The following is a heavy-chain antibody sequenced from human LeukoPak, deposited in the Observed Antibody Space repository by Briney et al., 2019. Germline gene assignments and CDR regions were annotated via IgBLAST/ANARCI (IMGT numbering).Heavy chain of an antibody. CDR1: GFSFSDHY. CDR3: ARDPGGYCSSTSCYGFDY. J-gene: IGHJ4*03. Sequence: PGGSLRLSCAASGFSFSDHYMSWIRQAPGKGLEWVSYISSSRSFTNYADSVKGRFTISRDTAKNSLYLQMNSLRAEDTAVYYCARDPGGYCSSTSCYGFDYWGQGTTVTVSS. V-gene: IGHV3-11*06. CDR2: ISSSRSFT. D-gene: IGHD2-2*01.